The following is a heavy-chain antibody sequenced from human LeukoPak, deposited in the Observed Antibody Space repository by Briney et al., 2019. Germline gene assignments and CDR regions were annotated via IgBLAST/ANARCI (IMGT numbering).Heavy chain of an antibody. CDR3: AKVFRKDGDFHLFDY. D-gene: IGHD4-17*01. CDR2: ISGSDSNT. CDR1: GFTFSSCV. Sequence: GGSLRLSCAASGFTFSSCVMSWVRQAPGKGLEWVSSISGSDSNTYYADSVKGRFTISRDDSKNTLYLQMNSLRAEDTAVYYCAKVFRKDGDFHLFDYWGQGTLVTVSS. V-gene: IGHV3-23*01. J-gene: IGHJ4*02.